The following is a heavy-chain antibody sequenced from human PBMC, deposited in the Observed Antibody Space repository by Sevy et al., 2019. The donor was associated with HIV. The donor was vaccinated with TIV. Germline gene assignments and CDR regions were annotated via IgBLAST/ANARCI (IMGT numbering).Heavy chain of an antibody. Sequence: GGSLRLSCAASTFTVSNNYMSWVRQAPGKGLEWVSIIYSSGTTYYGDSAKGRFTISSDNSKNTVYLQENSLRDEDTVVYYCAGVPLYDYPWYCDHWGQGTLVTVSS. V-gene: IGHV3-53*01. J-gene: IGHJ4*01. CDR1: TFTVSNNY. D-gene: IGHD3-16*01. CDR3: AGVPLYDYPWYCDH. CDR2: IYSSGTT.